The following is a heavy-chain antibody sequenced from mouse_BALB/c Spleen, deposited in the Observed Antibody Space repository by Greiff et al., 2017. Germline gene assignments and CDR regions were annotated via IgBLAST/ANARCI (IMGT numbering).Heavy chain of an antibody. Sequence: EVMLVESGGGLVQPGGSRKLSCAASGFTFSSYGMSWVRQTPDKRLEWVATISSGGSYTYYPDSVKGRFTISRDNAKNTLYLQMSSLKSEDTAMYYCARQTARAHDFDDWGQGTTRTVSS. CDR2: ISSGGSYT. D-gene: IGHD3-2*01. CDR3: ARQTARAHDFDD. V-gene: IGHV5-6*03. J-gene: IGHJ2*01. CDR1: GFTFSSYG.